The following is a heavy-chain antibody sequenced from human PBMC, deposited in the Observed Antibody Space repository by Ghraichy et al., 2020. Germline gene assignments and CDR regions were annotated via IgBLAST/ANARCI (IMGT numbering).Heavy chain of an antibody. V-gene: IGHV4-4*07. CDR2: IYTSGST. J-gene: IGHJ4*02. D-gene: IGHD1-26*01. Sequence: SETLSLTCTVSGGSISSYYWSWIRQPAGKGLEWIGRIYTSGSTNYNPSLKSRVTMSVDTSKNQFSLKLSSVTAADTAVYYCAVGLYSGSYSQPFDYWGQGTLVTVSS. CDR1: GGSISSYY. CDR3: AVGLYSGSYSQPFDY.